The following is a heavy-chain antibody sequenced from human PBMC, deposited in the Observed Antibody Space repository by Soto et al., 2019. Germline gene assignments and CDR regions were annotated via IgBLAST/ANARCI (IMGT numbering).Heavy chain of an antibody. J-gene: IGHJ4*02. CDR1: GGSFSGYY. D-gene: IGHD2-2*01. Sequence: QVQLQQWGAGLLKPSETLSLTCAVYGGSFSGYYWSWIRQPPGKGLEWIGEINHSGSTNYNPSLKPRVPISAXXAXNXCSLKLSSVPAADTAVYYCARAPGRCSSTSCYEIDYWGQGTLVTVSS. CDR3: ARAPGRCSSTSCYEIDY. V-gene: IGHV4-34*01. CDR2: INHSGST.